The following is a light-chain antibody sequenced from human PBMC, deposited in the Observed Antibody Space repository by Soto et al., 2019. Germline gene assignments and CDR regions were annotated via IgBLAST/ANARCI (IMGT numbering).Light chain of an antibody. J-gene: IGKJ1*01. V-gene: IGKV3-20*01. CDR1: PSVSNNY. CDR2: GAS. Sequence: EIVLTQSPATLSLSPGERATLSCRASPSVSNNYLAWYQQKPGQAPRLLIYGASNRATGIPDRFSGSGSGTDLTLTISRLEHEDFEVYYCQQYGRSGTFGQGTKVDSK. CDR3: QQYGRSGT.